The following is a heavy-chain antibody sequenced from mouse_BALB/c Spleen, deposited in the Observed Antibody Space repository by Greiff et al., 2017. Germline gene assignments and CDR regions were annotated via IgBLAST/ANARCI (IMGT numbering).Heavy chain of an antibody. CDR3: TRQLRLPYFDY. D-gene: IGHD1-2*01. CDR1: GFTFSNYW. CDR2: IRLKSNNYAT. V-gene: IGHV6-6*02. J-gene: IGHJ2*01. Sequence: EVQLKESGGGLVQPGGSMKLSCVASGFTFSNYWMNWVRQSPEKGLEWVAEIRLKSNNYATHYAESVKGRFTISRDDSKSSVYLQMNNLRAEDTGIYYCTRQLRLPYFDYWGQGTTLTVSS.